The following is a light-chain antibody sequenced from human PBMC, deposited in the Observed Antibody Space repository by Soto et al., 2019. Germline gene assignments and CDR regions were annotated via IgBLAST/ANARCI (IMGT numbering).Light chain of an antibody. CDR1: RIILHSNGHSY. CDR3: MQALQTPPYT. Sequence: VLTQSPLLGTATQGESASSSCSSSRIILHSNGHSYLDWYLQKPGQSPQLLIYLGSNRASGVPDRFSGRGAGTDFTLKISRVEAEDVGVYYCMQALQTPPYTFGQGTKLEIK. V-gene: IGKV2-28*01. CDR2: LGS. J-gene: IGKJ2*01.